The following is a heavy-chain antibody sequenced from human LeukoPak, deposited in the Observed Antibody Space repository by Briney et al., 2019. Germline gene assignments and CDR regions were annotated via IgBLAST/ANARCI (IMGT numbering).Heavy chain of an antibody. V-gene: IGHV1-2*02. D-gene: IGHD6-13*01. J-gene: IGHJ4*02. Sequence: ASVKVSCKASGGTFSSYAISWVRRAPGQGLEWMGWINPNSGGTNYAQKFQGRVTMTRDTSINTAYMELSRLTSDDTAVYYCARISIAASGTGDYWGQGTLVTVSS. CDR3: ARISIAASGTGDY. CDR1: GGTFSSYA. CDR2: INPNSGGT.